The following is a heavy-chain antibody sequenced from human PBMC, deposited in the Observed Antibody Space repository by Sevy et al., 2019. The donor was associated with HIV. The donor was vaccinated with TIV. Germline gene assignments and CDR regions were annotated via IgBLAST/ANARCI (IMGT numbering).Heavy chain of an antibody. Sequence: SETLSLTCTVSGGSINSDHWNWIRQPPGKGLEWIGYVYYTGGTNYNPSLKNRVTISVDRTKNQFSLKLTFVTAADTAVYYCARRNDFDIWGQGTMVTASS. CDR1: GGSINSDH. J-gene: IGHJ3*02. CDR3: ARRNDFDI. V-gene: IGHV4-59*08. CDR2: VYYTGGT.